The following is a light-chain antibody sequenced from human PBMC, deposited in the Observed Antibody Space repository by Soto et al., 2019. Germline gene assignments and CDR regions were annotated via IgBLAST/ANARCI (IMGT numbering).Light chain of an antibody. CDR3: KQYNSYIWT. J-gene: IGKJ1*01. V-gene: IGKV1-5*01. Sequence: DIQMTQSPSTLSASVGDRVTITCRASQSISSWLAWYQQKPGKAPKLLIYDASSLESGVPSRFSGSGSGTEFTLTISSLQPDDFATYYCKQYNSYIWTFGQGTKVEIK. CDR1: QSISSW. CDR2: DAS.